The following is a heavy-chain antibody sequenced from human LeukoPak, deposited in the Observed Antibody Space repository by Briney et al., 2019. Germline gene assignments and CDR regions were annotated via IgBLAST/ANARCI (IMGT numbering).Heavy chain of an antibody. J-gene: IGHJ4*02. CDR1: GFTFSTYA. V-gene: IGHV3-23*01. CDR3: AKERLTTTTFDS. CDR2: ISGSGGST. Sequence: AGSLRLSCAASGFTFSTYAMSWVRQAPGKGLEWVSLISGSGGSTYYADSVKGRFTISRDNGKNTLSLQMNSLRAEDTALYYCAKERLTTTTFDSWGRGTLVTVSS. D-gene: IGHD4-11*01.